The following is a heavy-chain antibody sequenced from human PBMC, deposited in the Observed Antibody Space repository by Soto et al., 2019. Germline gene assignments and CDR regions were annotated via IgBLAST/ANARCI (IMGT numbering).Heavy chain of an antibody. D-gene: IGHD2-21*02. Sequence: QVQLVQSGAEVKKPGASVKVSCKASGYTFTSYGISWVRQAPGQGLEWMGWISAYNGNTNYAQKLQGRVTMTTDTSTSTAYMELRSLRSDDTAVYYCAISTGAYCGGDCYSDWFAPWGQGTLVTVSS. CDR1: GYTFTSYG. CDR2: ISAYNGNT. V-gene: IGHV1-18*01. J-gene: IGHJ5*02. CDR3: AISTGAYCGGDCYSDWFAP.